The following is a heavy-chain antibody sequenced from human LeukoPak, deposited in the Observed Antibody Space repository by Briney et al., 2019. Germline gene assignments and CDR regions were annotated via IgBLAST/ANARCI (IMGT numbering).Heavy chain of an antibody. CDR1: GFTFSSYE. CDR2: ISGSGSTI. Sequence: GGSLRLSCAASGFTFSSYEMNWVRQAPGKGLEWISYISGSGSTIYYADSVKGRFTISRDNAKNSLYLQMNSPRAEDTAVYYCARDTSGWYKRFDYWGQGTLVTVSS. J-gene: IGHJ4*02. D-gene: IGHD6-19*01. CDR3: ARDTSGWYKRFDY. V-gene: IGHV3-48*03.